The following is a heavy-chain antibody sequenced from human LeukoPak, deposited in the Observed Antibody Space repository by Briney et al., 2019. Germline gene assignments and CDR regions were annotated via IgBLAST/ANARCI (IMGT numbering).Heavy chain of an antibody. CDR2: IYTSGST. D-gene: IGHD3-3*01. CDR1: GGSISSGSYY. V-gene: IGHV4-61*02. Sequence: SETLSLTCTVSGGSISSGSYYWSWIRQPAGKGLEWIGRIYTSGSTNYNPSLKSRVTMSVDTSKNQFSLKLSSVTAADTAVYYCARDFGVVKEFDPWGQGTLVTVSS. J-gene: IGHJ5*02. CDR3: ARDFGVVKEFDP.